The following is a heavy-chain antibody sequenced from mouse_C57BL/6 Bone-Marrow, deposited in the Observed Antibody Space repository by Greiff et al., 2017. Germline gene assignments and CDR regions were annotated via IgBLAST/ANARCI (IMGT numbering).Heavy chain of an antibody. D-gene: IGHD2-3*01. CDR3: ASEGIYDGYGAWFAY. CDR2: IDPSDSYT. Sequence: VKLQQPGAELVKPGASVKLSCKASGYTFTSYWMQWVKQRPGQGLEWIGEIDPSDSYTNYNQKFKGKATLTVDTSSSTAYMQLSSLTSEDSAVYYCASEGIYDGYGAWFAYWGQGTLVTVSA. J-gene: IGHJ3*01. CDR1: GYTFTSYW. V-gene: IGHV1-50*01.